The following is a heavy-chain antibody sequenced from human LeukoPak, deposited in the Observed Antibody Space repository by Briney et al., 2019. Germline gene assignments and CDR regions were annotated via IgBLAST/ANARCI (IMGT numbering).Heavy chain of an antibody. Sequence: ASVKVSCKASGYTFTSYYMHWVRQAPGQGPEWMGIINPSGGSTSYAQKFQGRVTMTRDTSTSTVYMELSSLRSEDTAVYYCARAVQAYYYGSGSYSPGSKTDPEYFQHWGQGTLVTVSS. J-gene: IGHJ1*01. CDR3: ARAVQAYYYGSGSYSPGSKTDPEYFQH. CDR1: GYTFTSYY. CDR2: INPSGGST. D-gene: IGHD3-10*01. V-gene: IGHV1-46*01.